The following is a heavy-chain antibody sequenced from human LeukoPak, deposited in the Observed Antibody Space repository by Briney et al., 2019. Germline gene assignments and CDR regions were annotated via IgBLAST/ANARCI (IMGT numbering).Heavy chain of an antibody. CDR3: AKDRAIDTYDFWSGYYG. D-gene: IGHD3-3*01. V-gene: IGHV3-23*01. CDR2: ISGSGGST. J-gene: IGHJ4*02. CDR1: GFTFSSYA. Sequence: GGSLRLSCAASGFTFSSYAMSWVRQAPGKGLEWVSAISGSGGSTYYADSVKGRFTISRDNSKNTLYLQMNSLRAEDTAVYYCAKDRAIDTYDFWSGYYGWGQGTLVTVSS.